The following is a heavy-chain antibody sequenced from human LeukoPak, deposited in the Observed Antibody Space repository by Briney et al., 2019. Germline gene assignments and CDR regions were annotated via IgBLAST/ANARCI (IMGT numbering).Heavy chain of an antibody. J-gene: IGHJ4*02. Sequence: ASVKVSCKASGYTFTSYHMHWVRQAPGQGLEWMGIINPSGGGAAYAQKFQGRVTMTRDTSKNQFSLKLSSVTAADTAVYYCARKYSGSYFSLWGQGTLVTVSS. D-gene: IGHD1-26*01. CDR1: GYTFTSYH. CDR2: INPSGGGA. V-gene: IGHV1-46*01. CDR3: ARKYSGSYFSL.